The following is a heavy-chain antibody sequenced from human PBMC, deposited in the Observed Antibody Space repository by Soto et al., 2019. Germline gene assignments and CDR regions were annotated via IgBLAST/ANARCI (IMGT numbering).Heavy chain of an antibody. J-gene: IGHJ5*02. CDR3: ARGGGGGLFDP. CDR1: GFSISDSY. CDR2: ISPRSTFR. Sequence: TGGSLRLSCATSGFSISDSYMSWIRQAPGKGLEWISYISPRSTFRDYADSLKGRFTIPRDSVKNSVYLQMNSLTADDTGVYYCARGGGGGLFDPWGQGSLVTVSS. D-gene: IGHD2-21*01. V-gene: IGHV3-11*06.